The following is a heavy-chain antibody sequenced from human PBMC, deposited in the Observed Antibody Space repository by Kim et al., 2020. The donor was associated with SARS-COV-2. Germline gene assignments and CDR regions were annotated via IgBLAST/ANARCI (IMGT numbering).Heavy chain of an antibody. Sequence: GGSLRLSCAASGFTFSSYAMTWVRQVPGKGLEWVSVITGSGGTTYSADSVKGRFTISRDNSKNTLYLQMNSLRAEDTAVYYCAKAQGSGSPYYFDCWGQGTPVTVSS. CDR2: ITGSGGTT. J-gene: IGHJ4*02. V-gene: IGHV3-23*01. D-gene: IGHD3-10*01. CDR1: GFTFSSYA. CDR3: AKAQGSGSPYYFDC.